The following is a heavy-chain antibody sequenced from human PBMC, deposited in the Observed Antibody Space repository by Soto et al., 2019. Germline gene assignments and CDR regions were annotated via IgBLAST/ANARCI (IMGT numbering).Heavy chain of an antibody. D-gene: IGHD1-26*01. J-gene: IGHJ3*01. Sequence: QVQLVESGGDLVKPGWSLRLSCAASGFTFSDHYMSWIRQAPGKGLEWIAYMTPSASSSSYADSVKGRFTIPRDNAKNSLYLQMNSLRRDDTAVDYCASKLSGSYFAFDLWGQGTMVTVSS. CDR1: GFTFSDHY. V-gene: IGHV3-11*01. CDR2: MTPSASSS. CDR3: ASKLSGSYFAFDL.